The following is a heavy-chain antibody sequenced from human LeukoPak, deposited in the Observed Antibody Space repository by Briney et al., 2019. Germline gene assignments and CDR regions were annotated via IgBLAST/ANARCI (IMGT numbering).Heavy chain of an antibody. Sequence: SETLSLTCTVSGDSISSTNYYWGWIRQPPGKGLEWIGSIYYSGSTNYNPSLKSRVTISVDTSKNQFSLKLRSVTAADTAVYYCARVTSRLGWFDPWGQGTLVTVSS. CDR1: GDSISSTNYY. D-gene: IGHD1-14*01. J-gene: IGHJ5*02. CDR2: IYYSGST. CDR3: ARVTSRLGWFDP. V-gene: IGHV4-39*07.